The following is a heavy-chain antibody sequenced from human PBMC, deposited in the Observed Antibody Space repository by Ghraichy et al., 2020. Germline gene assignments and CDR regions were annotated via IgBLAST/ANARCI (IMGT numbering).Heavy chain of an antibody. Sequence: GGSLRLSCRGSGFTVNRHYMTWVRQAPGQGLEWVANVKQDGSEQFYADFARGRFTISRDNAKNSVFLQMNSVSVDDTAVYYCVREALIAGVDDAFEIWGQWTTVTVSS. CDR3: VREALIAGVDDAFEI. CDR1: GFTVNRHY. V-gene: IGHV3-7*03. CDR2: VKQDGSEQ. D-gene: IGHD2-8*01. J-gene: IGHJ3*02.